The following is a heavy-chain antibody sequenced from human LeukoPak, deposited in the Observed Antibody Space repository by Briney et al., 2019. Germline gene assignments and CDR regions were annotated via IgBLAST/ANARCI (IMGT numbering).Heavy chain of an antibody. CDR2: ITSSSSYI. V-gene: IGHV3-21*01. Sequence: GGSLRLSCAASGFTFSSYNMNWVRQAPGKGLEWVSSITSSSSYIYYADAVKGRFTISRDNAKSSLYLQMNSLRAEDTAVYYCTRDAGTRLKYSFGYGDYWGQGALVTVSS. CDR1: GFTFSSYN. D-gene: IGHD5-18*01. J-gene: IGHJ4*02. CDR3: TRDAGTRLKYSFGYGDY.